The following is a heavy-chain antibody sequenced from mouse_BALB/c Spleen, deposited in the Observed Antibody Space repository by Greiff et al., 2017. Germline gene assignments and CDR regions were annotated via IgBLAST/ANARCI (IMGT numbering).Heavy chain of an antibody. V-gene: IGHV5-17*02. CDR2: ISSGSSTI. Sequence: EVHLVESGGGLVQPGGSRKLSCAASGFTFSSFGMHWVRQAPEKGLEWVAYISSGSSTIYYADTVKGRFTISRDNPKNTLFLQMTSLRSEDTAMYYCARNYGNYVLYWYFDVWGAGTTVTVSS. CDR3: ARNYGNYVLYWYFDV. D-gene: IGHD2-1*01. CDR1: GFTFSSFG. J-gene: IGHJ1*01.